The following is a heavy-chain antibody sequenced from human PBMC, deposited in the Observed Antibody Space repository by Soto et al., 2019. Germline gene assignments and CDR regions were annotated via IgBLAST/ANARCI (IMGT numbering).Heavy chain of an antibody. CDR2: ISGSGGSGST. CDR3: EKGSYNSDY. J-gene: IGHJ4*02. V-gene: IGHV3-23*01. D-gene: IGHD1-26*01. CDR1: GFTFSSYA. Sequence: EVQLLESGGGLVHRGGSLRLSCAASGFTFSSYAMSWVRQAPGKGLEWVSGISGSGGSGSTDYADSVKGRFTISRDDSKNTLYLQMNTLRAEDTAVYYCEKGSYNSDYWGKGTLVTVSS.